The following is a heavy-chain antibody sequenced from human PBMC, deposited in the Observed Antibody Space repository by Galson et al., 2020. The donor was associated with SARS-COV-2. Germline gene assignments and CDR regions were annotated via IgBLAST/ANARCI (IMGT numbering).Heavy chain of an antibody. CDR1: GFTFSSYA. CDR3: AKDPDYGSGSYYNSNWFDP. D-gene: IGHD3-10*01. Sequence: GESLKISCAASGFTFSSYAMSWVRQAPGKGLEWVSAISGSGGSTYYADSVKGRFTISRDNSKNTLYLQMNSLRAEDTAVYYCAKDPDYGSGSYYNSNWFDPWGQGTLVTVSS. CDR2: ISGSGGST. J-gene: IGHJ5*02. V-gene: IGHV3-23*01.